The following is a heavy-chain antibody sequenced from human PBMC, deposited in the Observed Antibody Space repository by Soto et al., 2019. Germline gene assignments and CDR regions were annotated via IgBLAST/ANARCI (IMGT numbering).Heavy chain of an antibody. J-gene: IGHJ6*02. D-gene: IGHD6-19*01. CDR3: AEDCGWLWGRVDYYYYGMDV. CDR2: ISYDGSNK. Sequence: QVQLVESGGGVVQPGRSLRLSCAASGFTFSSYGMHWVRQAPGKGLEWVAVISYDGSNKYYADSVKGRFTISRDNSKNPVYLQMSSLRAEDTAVYYCAEDCGWLWGRVDYYYYGMDVWGQGTTVTVSS. CDR1: GFTFSSYG. V-gene: IGHV3-30*18.